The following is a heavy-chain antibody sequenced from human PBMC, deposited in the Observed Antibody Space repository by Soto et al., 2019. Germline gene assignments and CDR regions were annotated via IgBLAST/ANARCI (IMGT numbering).Heavy chain of an antibody. CDR3: ARENRSSSWYVANYYYGMDV. J-gene: IGHJ6*02. D-gene: IGHD6-13*01. V-gene: IGHV4-30-4*01. CDR2: IYYSGST. CDR1: GGSISSGDYY. Sequence: QVQMQESGPGLVKASQTLSLTCTVSGGSISSGDYYWSWIRQPPGKGLEWIGYIYYSGSTYYNPSLKSRVTISVDTSKNQFSMKLSSVTAADTAVYYCARENRSSSWYVANYYYGMDVWGQGTTVTVSS.